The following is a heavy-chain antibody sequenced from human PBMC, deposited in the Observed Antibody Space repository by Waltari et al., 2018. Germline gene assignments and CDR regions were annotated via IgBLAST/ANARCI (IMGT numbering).Heavy chain of an antibody. V-gene: IGHV3-7*01. CDR3: ASTPKDSYGRGAFDI. J-gene: IGHJ3*02. Sequence: EVQLVESGGGLFQPGGSLSLPCAASGSTSISLWFSWVGQAPGKGLEWVGNIKQDGSEKYYVDSVKGRFTISRDNAKNSLYLQMNSLRAEDTAVYYCASTPKDSYGRGAFDIWGQGTMVTVSS. CDR2: IKQDGSEK. CDR1: GSTSISLW. D-gene: IGHD5-18*01.